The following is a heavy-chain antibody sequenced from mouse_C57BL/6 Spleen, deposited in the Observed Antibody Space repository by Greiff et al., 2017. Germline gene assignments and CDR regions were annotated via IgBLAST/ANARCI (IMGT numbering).Heavy chain of an antibody. CDR1: GYTFTSYW. V-gene: IGHV1-69*01. J-gene: IGHJ1*03. D-gene: IGHD2-2*01. Sequence: VQLQQPGAELVMPGASVKLSCKASGYTFTSYWMHWVKQRPGQGLEWIGEIDPSDSYTNYNQKFKGKSTLTVDKSSSTAYMQLSSLTSEDSAVYYCARGWLRRNFDVWGTGTTVTVSS. CDR2: IDPSDSYT. CDR3: ARGWLRRNFDV.